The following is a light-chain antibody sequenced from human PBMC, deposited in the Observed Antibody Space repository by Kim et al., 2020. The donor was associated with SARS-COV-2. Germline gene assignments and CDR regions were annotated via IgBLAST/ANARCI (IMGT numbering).Light chain of an antibody. V-gene: IGLV2-14*03. CDR1: SRDIGAYNY. CDR2: DVY. Sequence: QSALTQPASVSGSPRQSITISCTGTSRDIGAYNYVSWYQQYPGEAPKLIIYDVYKRPSGVFDRFSGSKSGNTASLTISGLQAEDEADYYCSSYTTTKTILFGGGTKLTVL. J-gene: IGLJ2*01. CDR3: SSYTTTKTIL.